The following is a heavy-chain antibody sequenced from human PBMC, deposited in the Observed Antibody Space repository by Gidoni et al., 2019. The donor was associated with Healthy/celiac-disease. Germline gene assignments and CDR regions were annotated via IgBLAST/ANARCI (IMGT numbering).Heavy chain of an antibody. D-gene: IGHD6-19*01. V-gene: IGHV1-8*03. J-gene: IGHJ4*02. Sequence: QVQLAQSGAEAKKPGASVTVSCQASGSTFTSYDINWVRQATGQGLEWMGWMNPNSGNTGYAQKFQGRVTITRNTSISTAYMELSSLRSEDTAVYYCARGSSGWYSYWGQGTLVTVSS. CDR1: GSTFTSYD. CDR3: ARGSSGWYSY. CDR2: MNPNSGNT.